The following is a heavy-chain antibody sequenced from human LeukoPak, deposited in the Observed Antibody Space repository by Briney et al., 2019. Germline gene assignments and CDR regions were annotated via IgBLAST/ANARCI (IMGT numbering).Heavy chain of an antibody. V-gene: IGHV3-53*01. CDR3: ARKVGYGYALDY. J-gene: IGHJ4*02. D-gene: IGHD5-18*01. Sequence: GGSLRLSCAAYGFTVSSNFMTWVRQAPGMGLEWVSVLCSGGSTYYADSVKGRFTISTDNSKNTLYLQMNSLRAEDTAVYYCARKVGYGYALDYWGQGTLVTVSS. CDR2: LCSGGST. CDR1: GFTVSSNF.